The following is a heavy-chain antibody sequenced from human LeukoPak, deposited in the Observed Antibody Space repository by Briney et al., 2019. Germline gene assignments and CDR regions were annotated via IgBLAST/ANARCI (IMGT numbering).Heavy chain of an antibody. CDR3: AKVWSSLGYCSGGDCYLDH. V-gene: IGHV3-23*01. J-gene: IGHJ4*02. D-gene: IGHD2-15*01. CDR2: ISDTSDNT. CDR1: GFVFRNYF. Sequence: PGGSLRLSCAASGFVFRNYFMSWVRQAPGKGLEWVSTISDTSDNTYYADSVKGRFTISRDNSKNTLYLQMNSLRAEDTAIYYCAKVWSSLGYCSGGDCYLDHWGQGTLVTVSS.